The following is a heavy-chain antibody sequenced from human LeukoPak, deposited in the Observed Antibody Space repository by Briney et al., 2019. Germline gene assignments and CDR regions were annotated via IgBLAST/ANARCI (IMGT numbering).Heavy chain of an antibody. Sequence: PGGSLTLSCTGSGFTFRSYGMHWVRQAPGKGLEWVAYTRDDASKTWYGGSVKGRFTISRDNSKNTLYLHMNGVRGEDTAMYYCANGDCRGGRCSSGAHWGQGTLVTVSS. CDR1: GFTFRSYG. J-gene: IGHJ4*02. CDR3: ANGDCRGGRCSSGAH. CDR2: TRDDASKT. V-gene: IGHV3-30*02. D-gene: IGHD2-15*01.